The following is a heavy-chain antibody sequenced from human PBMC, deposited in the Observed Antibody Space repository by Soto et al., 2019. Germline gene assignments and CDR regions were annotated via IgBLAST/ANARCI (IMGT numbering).Heavy chain of an antibody. D-gene: IGHD1-26*01. Sequence: GGSLRLSCAASGFTFSSYSMNWVRQAPGKGLEWVSAISGSGGSTYYADSVKGRFTISRDNSKNTLYLQMNSLRAEDTAVYYCAKPIVGLHDAFDIWGQGTMVTVSS. CDR2: ISGSGGST. CDR3: AKPIVGLHDAFDI. CDR1: GFTFSSYS. V-gene: IGHV3-23*01. J-gene: IGHJ3*02.